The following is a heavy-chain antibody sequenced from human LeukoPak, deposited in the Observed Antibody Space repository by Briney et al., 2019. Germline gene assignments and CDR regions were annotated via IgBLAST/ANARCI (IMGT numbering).Heavy chain of an antibody. D-gene: IGHD3-22*01. Sequence: SETLSLTCAVYGGSFSGYYWSWIRQPPGKGLEWIGEINHSGSTYYNPSLKSRVTISVDTSKNQFSLKLSSVTAADTAVYYCARALNYYDSSGSNDAFDIWGQGTMVTVSS. CDR2: INHSGST. CDR1: GGSFSGYY. CDR3: ARALNYYDSSGSNDAFDI. V-gene: IGHV4-34*09. J-gene: IGHJ3*02.